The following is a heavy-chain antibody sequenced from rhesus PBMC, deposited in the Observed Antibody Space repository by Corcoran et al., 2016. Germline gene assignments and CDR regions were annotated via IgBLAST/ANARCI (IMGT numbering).Heavy chain of an antibody. V-gene: IGHV4-57*01. Sequence: QLQLQESGPGLVKPSETLSLTCSVSGCSISSSNWLSCIRQPPGKGLEWIGRSSGSGGSTSYNPSLKSRVTISTDTSKNQFSLKLSSVTAADTAVYYCARARDFDYWGQGVLVTVSS. J-gene: IGHJ4*01. CDR1: GCSISSSNW. CDR3: ARARDFDY. CDR2: SSGSGGST.